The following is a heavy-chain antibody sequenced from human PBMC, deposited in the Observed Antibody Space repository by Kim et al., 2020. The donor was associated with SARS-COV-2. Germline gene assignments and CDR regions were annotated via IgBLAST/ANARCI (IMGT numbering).Heavy chain of an antibody. CDR2: IYYSGST. D-gene: IGHD3-10*01. J-gene: IGHJ5*02. Sequence: SETLSLTCTVSGGSISSSSYYWGWIRQPPGKGLEWIGSIYYSGSTYYNPSLKSRVTISVDTSKNQFSLKLSSVTAADTAVYYCARVGVVGGLFDPWGQGTLVTVSS. CDR3: ARVGVVGGLFDP. V-gene: IGHV4-39*07. CDR1: GGSISSSSYY.